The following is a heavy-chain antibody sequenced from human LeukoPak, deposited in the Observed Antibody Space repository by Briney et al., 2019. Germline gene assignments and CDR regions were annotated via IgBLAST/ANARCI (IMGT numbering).Heavy chain of an antibody. D-gene: IGHD5-12*01. V-gene: IGHV3-48*03. CDR2: ISNRGNTI. J-gene: IGHJ4*02. Sequence: GGSLRLSCAASGFTFTNYEMNWVRQAPGKGLEWVSYISNRGNTIYYADSVKGRFTISRDNAKNSLYLQMNSLRAEDTAVYYCARAPQVAYFDYWGQGTLVTVSS. CDR3: ARAPQVAYFDY. CDR1: GFTFTNYE.